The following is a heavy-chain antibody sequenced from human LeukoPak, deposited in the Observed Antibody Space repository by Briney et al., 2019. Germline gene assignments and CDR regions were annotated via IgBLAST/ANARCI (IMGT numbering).Heavy chain of an antibody. Sequence: PGGSLRLSCAASGFTFSSYSLNWVRQAPGKGLEWVSSISSSSSYIYYADSVKGRFTISRDNAKSSLYLQMNSLRAEDTAVYYCAGAAGLDYYYYMDVWGKGTTVTVSS. CDR2: ISSSSSYI. CDR3: AGAAGLDYYYYMDV. D-gene: IGHD6-19*01. CDR1: GFTFSSYS. J-gene: IGHJ6*03. V-gene: IGHV3-21*01.